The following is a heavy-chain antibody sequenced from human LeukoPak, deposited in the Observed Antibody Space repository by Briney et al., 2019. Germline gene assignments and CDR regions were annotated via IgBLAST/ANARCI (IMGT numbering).Heavy chain of an antibody. CDR2: IYYSGTT. CDR3: AKLATPLSWFDP. V-gene: IGHV4-59*01. J-gene: IGHJ5*02. Sequence: SETLSLTCTVSGGSISSYYWSWIRQPPGKGLEWIGYIYYSGTTNYNPSLKSRVTISVDTSKNQFSLKLSSVTAADTAVYYCAKLATPLSWFDPWGQGTLVTVFS. CDR1: GGSISSYY. D-gene: IGHD3-3*02.